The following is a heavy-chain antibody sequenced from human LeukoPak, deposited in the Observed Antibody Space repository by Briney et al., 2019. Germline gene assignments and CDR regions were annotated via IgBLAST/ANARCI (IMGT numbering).Heavy chain of an antibody. V-gene: IGHV4-30-4*08. J-gene: IGHJ4*02. D-gene: IGHD3-3*01. CDR2: IYYSGST. Sequence: SQTLSLTCTVSGGSISSGDYYWSWIRQPPGKGLEWIGYIYYSGSTYYNPSLKSRVTISVDTSKNQFSLKLSSVTAADTAVYYCARVSGPANPNYDFWSGYKALDYWGQGTLVTVSS. CDR1: GGSISSGDYY. CDR3: ARVSGPANPNYDFWSGYKALDY.